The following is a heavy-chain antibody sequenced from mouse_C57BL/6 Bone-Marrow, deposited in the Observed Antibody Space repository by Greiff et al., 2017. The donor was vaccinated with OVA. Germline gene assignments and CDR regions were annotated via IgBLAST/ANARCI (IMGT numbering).Heavy chain of an antibody. CDR2: IDPSDSDT. V-gene: IGHV1-69*01. CDR3: ARERYFDY. Sequence: QVQLQQPGAELVMPGASVKLSCKASGYTFTSYWMHWVKQRPGQGLEWIGEIDPSDSDTNYNQKFKGKSTLTVDKSSSTAYMQLSSLTSEDSAVYYCARERYFDYWGQGTTLTVSS. CDR1: GYTFTSYW. J-gene: IGHJ2*01.